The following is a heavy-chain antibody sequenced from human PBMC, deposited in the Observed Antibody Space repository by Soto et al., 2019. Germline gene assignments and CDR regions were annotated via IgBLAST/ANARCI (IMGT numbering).Heavy chain of an antibody. CDR1: GGSFSGYY. V-gene: IGHV4-34*01. CDR3: ARGFGYSSGWGRYNWFDP. J-gene: IGHJ5*02. D-gene: IGHD6-19*01. Sequence: SETLSLTCAAYGGSFSGYYWSWIRQPPGKGLEWIGEINHSGSTNYNPSLKSRVTISVDTSKNQFSLKLSSVTAADTAVYYCARGFGYSSGWGRYNWFDPWGQGTLVTVSS. CDR2: INHSGST.